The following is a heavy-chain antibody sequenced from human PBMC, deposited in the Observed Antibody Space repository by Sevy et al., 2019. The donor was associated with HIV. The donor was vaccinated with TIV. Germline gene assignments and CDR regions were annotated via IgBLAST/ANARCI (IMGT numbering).Heavy chain of an antibody. CDR1: GFTFDNYW. CDR3: GRRYFDL. V-gene: IGHV3-7*01. Sequence: GGSLRLSCVASGFTFDNYWMQWVRQAPGKGLEWVANIRQDGIEIYYADSVKGRFTISRDNAKESLYLQMSNLRVEDTAIYYCGRRYFDLWGQGILVTVSS. CDR2: IRQDGIEI. J-gene: IGHJ4*02.